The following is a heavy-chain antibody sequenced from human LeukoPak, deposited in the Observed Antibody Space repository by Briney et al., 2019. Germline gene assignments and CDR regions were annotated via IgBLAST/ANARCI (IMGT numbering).Heavy chain of an antibody. Sequence: ASVKVSCKASGYTFTSYGISWVRQAPGQGLEWMGWISAYNGNTNYAQKLQGRVTMTTDTSTSTAYMELRSLRSDDTAVYYCARADIVVVVAATPPLHRAFDIWGQGTMVTVSS. CDR3: ARADIVVVVAATPPLHRAFDI. V-gene: IGHV1-18*01. D-gene: IGHD2-15*01. CDR2: ISAYNGNT. J-gene: IGHJ3*02. CDR1: GYTFTSYG.